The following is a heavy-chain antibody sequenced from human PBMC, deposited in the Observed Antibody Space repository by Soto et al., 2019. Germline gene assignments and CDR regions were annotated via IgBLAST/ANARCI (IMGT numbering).Heavy chain of an antibody. D-gene: IGHD2-15*01. Sequence: GASVKVSCKASGYTFTNCGVTWVRQAPGQGLEWMGRISAYNGDTNYAQKLQGRVTMTTDTSTSTAYMELRTLRSDDTAVYYCARDGYCSGASCYSWLGYWGQGTLVTVSS. CDR3: ARDGYCSGASCYSWLGY. CDR1: GYTFTNCG. CDR2: ISAYNGDT. J-gene: IGHJ4*02. V-gene: IGHV1-18*04.